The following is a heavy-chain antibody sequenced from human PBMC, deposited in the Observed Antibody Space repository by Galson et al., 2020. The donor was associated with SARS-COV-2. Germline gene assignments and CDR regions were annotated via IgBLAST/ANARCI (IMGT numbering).Heavy chain of an antibody. J-gene: IGHJ4*02. D-gene: IGHD3-10*01. V-gene: IGHV4-61*02. CDR1: GGSISSGNYY. CDR3: VRSMALDY. Sequence: SKTLSLTCTVSGGSISSGNYYWRCIRQPAGKGLEWIGRIYTSGSTNYNPSLTSRVSISLDTSRNQFSLKLSSVTAADTAIYYCVRSMALDYWGQGILVTVSS. CDR2: IYTSGST.